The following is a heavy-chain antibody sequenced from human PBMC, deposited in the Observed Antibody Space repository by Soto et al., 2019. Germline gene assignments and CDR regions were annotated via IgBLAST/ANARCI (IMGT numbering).Heavy chain of an antibody. V-gene: IGHV3-30-3*01. CDR2: ISYDGSNK. D-gene: IGHD3-3*01. Sequence: PGGSLRLSCAASGFTFSRYAMHWVRQAPGKGLEWVAVISYDGSNKYYADSVKGRFTISRDNSKNTLYLQMNSLRAEDTAVYYCARDFFAEWLLSGYYYYGMDVWGQGTTVTVSS. J-gene: IGHJ6*02. CDR1: GFTFSRYA. CDR3: ARDFFAEWLLSGYYYYGMDV.